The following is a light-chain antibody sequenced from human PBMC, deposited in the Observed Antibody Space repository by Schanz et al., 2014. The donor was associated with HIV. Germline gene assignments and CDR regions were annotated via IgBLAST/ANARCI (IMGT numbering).Light chain of an antibody. J-gene: IGKJ1*01. CDR3: QQSATLPQT. CDR1: QSVSSY. Sequence: EIVLTQSPATLSLSPGERATLSCRASQSVSSYLAWYQQKPGQAPRLLIYDASNRATGIPARFSGSGSGTDFTLTISSLEPEDFAVYYCQQSATLPQTFGQGTKVEI. V-gene: IGKV3-11*01. CDR2: DAS.